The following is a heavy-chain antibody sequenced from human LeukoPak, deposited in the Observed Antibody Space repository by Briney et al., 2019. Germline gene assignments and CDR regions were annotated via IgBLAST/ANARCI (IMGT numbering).Heavy chain of an antibody. CDR2: IYSDGST. CDR3: ARDRNTGYGMDV. V-gene: IGHV3-53*01. Sequence: GGSLRLSCAASGFIVSGDFMSWVRQAPGKGLEWVSVIYSDGSTYYADSVKGRFTISRDNSKNTLDLQMTGLRAEDTAVYYCARDRNTGYGMDVWGQGTTVTVSS. J-gene: IGHJ6*02. D-gene: IGHD2-8*02. CDR1: GFIVSGDF.